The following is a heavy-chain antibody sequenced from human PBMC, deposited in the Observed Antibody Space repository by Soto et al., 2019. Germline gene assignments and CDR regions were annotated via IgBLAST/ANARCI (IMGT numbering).Heavy chain of an antibody. J-gene: IGHJ4*02. CDR3: ARGRYGDY. D-gene: IGHD1-1*01. CDR2: ISAHNGNT. Sequence: QVHLVQSGAEVKKPGASVKVSCKGSGYDFTTYGITWVRQAPGQGLEWMAWISAHNGNTDYAQKLQGRVTVTRDTSTSTAYMPLRSLRSDDTAMYYCARGRYGDYWGQGTLVTVSS. V-gene: IGHV1-18*01. CDR1: GYDFTTYG.